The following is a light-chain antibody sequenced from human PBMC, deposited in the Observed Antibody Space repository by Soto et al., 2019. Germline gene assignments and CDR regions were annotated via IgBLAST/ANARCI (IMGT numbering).Light chain of an antibody. CDR3: CSYAGSYTYV. V-gene: IGLV2-11*01. Sequence: QAVLTQPGSVSGSSGQSVTISCTGTNSDVGTFYFVSWYQQYPDKGPKLIIYDVTERPSGVPDRFSGSKSGNTASLTISGLQAEDEADYYCCSYAGSYTYVFGSGTKVTVL. CDR1: NSDVGTFYF. J-gene: IGLJ1*01. CDR2: DVT.